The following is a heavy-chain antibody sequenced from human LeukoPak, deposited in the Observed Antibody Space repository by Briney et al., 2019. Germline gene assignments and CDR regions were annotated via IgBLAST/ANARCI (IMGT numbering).Heavy chain of an antibody. CDR3: ARDQVVGATDP. D-gene: IGHD1-26*01. CDR1: GYSISSGYY. CDR2: IYHSGST. J-gene: IGHJ5*02. V-gene: IGHV4-38-2*02. Sequence: PSETLSLTCTVSGYSISSGYYWGWIRQPPGKGLEWIGSIYHSGSTYYNPSLKSRVTISVDTSKNQFSLKLSSVTAADTAVYYCARDQVVGATDPWGQGTLVTVSS.